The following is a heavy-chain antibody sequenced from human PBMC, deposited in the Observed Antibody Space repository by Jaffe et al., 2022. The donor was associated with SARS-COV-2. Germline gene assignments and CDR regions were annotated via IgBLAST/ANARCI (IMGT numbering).Heavy chain of an antibody. J-gene: IGHJ4*02. CDR3: ARDRGSNWNYDPLYYFDY. V-gene: IGHV4-59*01. CDR2: IYYSGST. CDR1: GGSISSYY. Sequence: QVQLQESGPGLVKPSETLSLTCTVSGGSISSYYWSWIRQPPGKGLEWIGYIYYSGSTNYNPSLKSRVTISVDTSKNQFSLKLSSVTAADTAVYYCARDRGSNWNYDPLYYFDYWGQGTLVTVSS. D-gene: IGHD1-7*01.